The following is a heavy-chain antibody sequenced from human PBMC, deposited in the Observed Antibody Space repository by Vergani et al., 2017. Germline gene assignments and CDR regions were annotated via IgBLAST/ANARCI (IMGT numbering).Heavy chain of an antibody. D-gene: IGHD2-2*01. V-gene: IGHV3-23*01. Sequence: EVQLLESGGGLVQPGGSLRLSCAASVFKFDSYVMSWVRQAPGKGLEWVSGISGFGSSTYDANSVKGRFTISRDNAENTLYLQMNNLRAEDTAVYYCAKGLFSNMYPAPFDNWGPGILVTVSS. CDR3: AKGLFSNMYPAPFDN. J-gene: IGHJ4*02. CDR2: ISGFGSST. CDR1: VFKFDSYV.